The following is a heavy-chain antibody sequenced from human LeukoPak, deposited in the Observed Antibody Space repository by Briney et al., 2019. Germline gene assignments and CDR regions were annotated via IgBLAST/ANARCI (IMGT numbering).Heavy chain of an antibody. Sequence: SETLSLTCAVSGYSISSGYYWGWIRQPPGRGLEWIGSIYHSGRTYYNPSLKSRVTISVDTSKNQFSLKLSSVTAADTAVYYCARPYSGRFDYWGQGTLVTVSS. D-gene: IGHD1-26*01. CDR1: GYSISSGYY. V-gene: IGHV4-38-2*01. CDR3: ARPYSGRFDY. CDR2: IYHSGRT. J-gene: IGHJ4*02.